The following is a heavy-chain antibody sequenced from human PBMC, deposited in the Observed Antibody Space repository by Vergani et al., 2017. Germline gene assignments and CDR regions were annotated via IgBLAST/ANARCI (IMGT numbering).Heavy chain of an antibody. Sequence: EVQLVESGGGLVQPGGSLKLSCAASGFTFSGSAMHWVRQASGKGLEWVGRIRSKANSYATAYAASVKGRFTISRDDSKNTAYLQMNSLKTEDTAVYYCAKGDSSSWAYYYYGMDVWGQGTTVTVSS. CDR1: GFTFSGSA. J-gene: IGHJ6*02. D-gene: IGHD6-13*01. CDR3: AKGDSSSWAYYYYGMDV. V-gene: IGHV3-73*02. CDR2: IRSKANSYAT.